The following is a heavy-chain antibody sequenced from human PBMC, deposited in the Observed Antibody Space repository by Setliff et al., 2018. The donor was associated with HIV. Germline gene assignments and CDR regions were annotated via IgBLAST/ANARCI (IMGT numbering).Heavy chain of an antibody. CDR2: INTGNGNT. CDR3: ARDRVPKRGYTYREPDFDS. CDR1: GYSFASHS. Sequence: ASVKVSCKASGYSFASHSLHWVRQAPGQGLEWMVWINTGNGNTKYSQKFQDRVTITRDTSANTGYMELSGLRSEDTAVYYCARDRVPKRGYTYREPDFDSWGQGTLVTAPQ. V-gene: IGHV1-3*04. D-gene: IGHD5-12*01. J-gene: IGHJ5*01.